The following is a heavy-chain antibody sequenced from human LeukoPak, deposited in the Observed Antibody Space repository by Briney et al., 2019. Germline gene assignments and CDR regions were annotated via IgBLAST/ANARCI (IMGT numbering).Heavy chain of an antibody. D-gene: IGHD6-19*01. CDR2: ISAYNGNT. CDR3: ASREQWLVGHDY. CDR1: GYAFTSYG. V-gene: IGHV1-18*01. Sequence: ASVKVSCKASGYAFTSYGISWVRQAPGQGLEWMGWISAYNGNTNYAQKLQGRVTMTTDTSTSTAYVELRSLRSDDTAVYYCASREQWLVGHDYWGQGTLVTVSS. J-gene: IGHJ4*02.